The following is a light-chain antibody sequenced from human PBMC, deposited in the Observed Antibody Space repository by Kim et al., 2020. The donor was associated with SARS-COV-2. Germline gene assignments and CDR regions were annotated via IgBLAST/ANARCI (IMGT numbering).Light chain of an antibody. J-gene: IGLJ1*01. V-gene: IGLV1-40*01. CDR1: NSNIGAGYD. Sequence: QTGTIACTGTNSNIGAGYDVHWYQQFPGTAAKLLIYGATNRASGVPERFSGSKSGSSGSLAIAGLLAVDEADYYCQSYDSTLQSYVFGPGTKVTVL. CDR3: QSYDSTLQSYV. CDR2: GAT.